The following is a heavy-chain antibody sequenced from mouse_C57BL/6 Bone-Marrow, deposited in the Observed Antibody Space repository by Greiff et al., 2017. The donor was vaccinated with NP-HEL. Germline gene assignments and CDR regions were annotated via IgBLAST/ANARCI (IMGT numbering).Heavy chain of an antibody. D-gene: IGHD3-1*01. CDR2: INPSSGYT. CDR1: GYTFTSYW. Sequence: QVQLQQSGAELAKPGASVKLSCKASGYTFTSYWMHWVKQRPGQGLEWIGYINPSSGYTKYNQKFKDKATLTADKSSSTAYMQLSSLTYEDSEDYECEREVSEGYRAWYVDVWGTGTTVTVSS. V-gene: IGHV1-7*01. CDR3: EREVSEGYRAWYVDV. J-gene: IGHJ1*03.